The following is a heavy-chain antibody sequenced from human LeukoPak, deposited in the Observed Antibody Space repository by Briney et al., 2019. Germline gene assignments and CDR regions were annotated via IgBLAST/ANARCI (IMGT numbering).Heavy chain of an antibody. CDR1: GFTFSSYW. CDR2: INSDGSST. V-gene: IGHV3-74*01. CDR3: ARDPKYYYDSSGYYPGYFDY. D-gene: IGHD3-22*01. J-gene: IGHJ4*02. Sequence: GGSLRLSCVASGFTFSSYWMHWVRQAPGKGLVWVSRINSDGSSTSYADSVKGRFTISRDNAKNTLYLQMNSLRAEDTAVYYCARDPKYYYDSSGYYPGYFDYWGQGTLVTVSS.